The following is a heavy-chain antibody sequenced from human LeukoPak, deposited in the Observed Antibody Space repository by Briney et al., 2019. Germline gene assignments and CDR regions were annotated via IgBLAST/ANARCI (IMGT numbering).Heavy chain of an antibody. D-gene: IGHD1-26*01. Sequence: PGRSLRLSCTASGFTFVDYSMNWVRQAPGKGLEWVGFIRSKAYGGTTEYAASVKGRFTISRDDSKSIAYLQMNSLKTEDTAVYYCTRGRRATHDYWGQGTLVTVSS. CDR1: GFTFVDYS. V-gene: IGHV3-49*04. CDR3: TRGRRATHDY. CDR2: IRSKAYGGTT. J-gene: IGHJ4*02.